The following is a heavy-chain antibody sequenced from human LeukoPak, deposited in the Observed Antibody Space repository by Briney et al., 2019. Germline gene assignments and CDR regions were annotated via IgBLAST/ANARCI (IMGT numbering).Heavy chain of an antibody. V-gene: IGHV3-30*18. CDR2: ISYDGTEK. D-gene: IGHD3-22*01. J-gene: IGHJ4*02. CDR3: AKGADTMVVVVPSDC. CDR1: GFNFSSYG. Sequence: SGGSLRLSCEASGFNFSSYGMHWVRQAPGKGLEWVAVISYDGTEKYYGDSVKGRFTVSRDNFKNTLFLQMSSLRAEDTAVYYCAKGADTMVVVVPSDCWGQGTLVTVSS.